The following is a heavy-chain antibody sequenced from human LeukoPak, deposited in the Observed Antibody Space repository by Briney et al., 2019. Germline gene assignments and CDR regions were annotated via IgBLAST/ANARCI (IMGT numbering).Heavy chain of an antibody. CDR1: GGTFSSYA. J-gene: IGHJ4*02. D-gene: IGHD5-24*01. CDR3: ARAERWLQLTFDY. V-gene: IGHV1-69*04. CDR2: IIPILGIA. Sequence: SVKVSCKASGGTFSSYAISWVRPAPGQGLEWMGRIIPILGIANYAQKFQGRVTITADKSTSTAYMELSSLRSEDTAVYYRARAERWLQLTFDYWGQGTLVTVSS.